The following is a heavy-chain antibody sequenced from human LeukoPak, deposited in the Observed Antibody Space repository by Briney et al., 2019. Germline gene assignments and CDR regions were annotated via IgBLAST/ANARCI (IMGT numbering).Heavy chain of an antibody. V-gene: IGHV4-39*01. Sequence: PSETLSLTCTVSGGSISSSSYYWGWIRQPPGKGLEWIGSIYYSGSTYYNPSLKSRVTISVDTSKNQFSLKLSSVTAADTAVYYCATVRSDIDYWGQGTLVTVSS. J-gene: IGHJ4*02. CDR2: IYYSGST. CDR3: ATVRSDIDY. CDR1: GGSISSSSYY.